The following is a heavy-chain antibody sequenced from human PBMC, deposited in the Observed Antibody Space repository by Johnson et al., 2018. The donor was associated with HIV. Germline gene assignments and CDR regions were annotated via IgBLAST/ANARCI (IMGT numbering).Heavy chain of an antibody. J-gene: IGHJ3*02. CDR2: IKQDGSEK. D-gene: IGHD6-13*01. CDR1: GFTFSSYW. Sequence: VQVVESGGGLVQPGGSLRLSCAASGFTFSSYWMSWVRQAPGKGLEWVANIKQDGSEKYYVDSVKGRFTISRDNAKNSLYLQMNSLRAEDTAVYYCARGGGSSWSDAFDIWGQGTMVTVSS. CDR3: ARGGGSSWSDAFDI. V-gene: IGHV3-7*04.